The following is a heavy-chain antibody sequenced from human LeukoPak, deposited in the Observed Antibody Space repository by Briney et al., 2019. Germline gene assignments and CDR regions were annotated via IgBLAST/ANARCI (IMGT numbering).Heavy chain of an antibody. D-gene: IGHD3-3*01. CDR1: GVTFSSYS. Sequence: PRGSLRLSCAASGVTFSSYSMNGGRQAPGKGLEWGSSISSISSYIYYTDSVKGRVTISRDNAKNSVYLQMKSVRDEDTAVYYCAREEADDFWSGYYYYYYYYMDVWGKGTTVTVSS. CDR2: ISSISSYI. J-gene: IGHJ6*03. CDR3: AREEADDFWSGYYYYYYYYMDV. V-gene: IGHV3-21*01.